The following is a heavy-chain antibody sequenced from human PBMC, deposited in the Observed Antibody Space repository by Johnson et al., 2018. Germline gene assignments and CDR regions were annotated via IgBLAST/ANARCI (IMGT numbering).Heavy chain of an antibody. CDR2: IYYSGST. CDR1: GGSISSYY. Sequence: QVQLQESGPGLVKPSETLSLTCTVSGGSISSYYWSWIRQPPGKGLEWIGYIYYSGSTNYNPSLKSRDTISVDTSKIQFSLKLSSVTAADTAVYSCARGYSSLIDYYYYMDVGGKGTAVTVSS. V-gene: IGHV4-59*01. D-gene: IGHD2-21*01. CDR3: ARGYSSLIDYYYYMDV. J-gene: IGHJ6*03.